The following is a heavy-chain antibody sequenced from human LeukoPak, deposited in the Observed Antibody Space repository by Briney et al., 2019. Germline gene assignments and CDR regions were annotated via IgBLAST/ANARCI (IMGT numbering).Heavy chain of an antibody. Sequence: ASVKVSCKTSGGTFSSYAISWVRQAPGQGLEWMGGIIPIFVTANYAQKFQGRVTITADESTSTAYMELSSLRSEDTAVYYCARGGWSGDSSSWFPSWFDPWGQGTLVTVSS. CDR2: IIPIFVTA. J-gene: IGHJ5*02. D-gene: IGHD6-13*01. V-gene: IGHV1-69*01. CDR3: ARGGWSGDSSSWFPSWFDP. CDR1: GGTFSSYA.